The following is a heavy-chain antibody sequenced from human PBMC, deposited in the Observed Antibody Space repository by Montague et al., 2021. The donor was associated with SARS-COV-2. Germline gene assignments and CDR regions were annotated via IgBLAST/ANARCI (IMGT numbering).Heavy chain of an antibody. CDR2: ISYDATTY. CDR3: ARDNVRGSPDYLDY. Sequence: SLRLSCAVSGFTFSSYPMHWVRQAPGKGLEWLAVISYDATTYYHADSVSGRFSISRDDSQSTLYLQMHSLRAEDTAIYYCARDNVRGSPDYLDYWGQGTLVTVSS. D-gene: IGHD1-26*01. J-gene: IGHJ4*02. CDR1: GFTFSSYP. V-gene: IGHV3-30*14.